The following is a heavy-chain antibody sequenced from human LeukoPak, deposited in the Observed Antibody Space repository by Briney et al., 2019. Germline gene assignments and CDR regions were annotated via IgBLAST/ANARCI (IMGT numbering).Heavy chain of an antibody. CDR3: AKPSLYYYDTSGYYRYWYFDL. CDR1: GFTFSSYS. J-gene: IGHJ2*01. D-gene: IGHD3-22*01. Sequence: PGGSLRLSCAASGFTFSSYSMNWVRQAPGKGLEWVSSISSSSIYIYYADSVKGRFTISRDNSKNTLYLQMNSLRAEDTAVYYCAKPSLYYYDTSGYYRYWYFDLWGRGTLVTVSS. CDR2: ISSSSIYI. V-gene: IGHV3-21*01.